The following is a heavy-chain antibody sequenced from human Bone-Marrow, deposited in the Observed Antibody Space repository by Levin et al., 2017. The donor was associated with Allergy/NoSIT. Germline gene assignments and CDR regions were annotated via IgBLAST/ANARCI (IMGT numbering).Heavy chain of an antibody. J-gene: IGHJ4*02. Sequence: SQTLSLTCAASDGSFSGYYWTWIRQPPGKGLEWLAEINHSGGTNYNPSLKSRVSISLDTPRNQFSLKLTSVTAADAAVYYCARGSRRGAMVRGVMSYWGQGTLVTVSS. CDR3: ARGSRRGAMVRGVMSY. CDR2: INHSGGT. V-gene: IGHV4-34*01. D-gene: IGHD3-10*01. CDR1: DGSFSGYY.